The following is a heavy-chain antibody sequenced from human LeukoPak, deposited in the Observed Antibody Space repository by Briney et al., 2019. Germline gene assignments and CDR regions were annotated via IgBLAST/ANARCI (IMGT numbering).Heavy chain of an antibody. Sequence: GRSLRLSCAASGFTFSSYGMHWVRQAPGKGLEWVTVIWYDGSNKYYADSVKGRFTISRDNSKNTLYLQMNSLRAEDTAVYYCAKGHSYYYDSSGEPYFEYWGQGTLVTVSS. CDR2: IWYDGSNK. J-gene: IGHJ4*02. D-gene: IGHD3-22*01. V-gene: IGHV3-33*06. CDR3: AKGHSYYYDSSGEPYFEY. CDR1: GFTFSSYG.